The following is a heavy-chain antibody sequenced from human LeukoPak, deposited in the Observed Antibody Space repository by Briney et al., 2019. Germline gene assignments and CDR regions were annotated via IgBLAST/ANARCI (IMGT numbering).Heavy chain of an antibody. CDR3: ARSITMIVVVTPYY. J-gene: IGHJ4*02. CDR1: GGSIRSSSYY. V-gene: IGHV4-39*01. CDR2: IYYGGTT. Sequence: SETLSLTCTVSGGSIRSSSYYWGWIRQPPGKGLEWIGSIYYGGTTYYNPSLKSRVTISVDTSKNQFSLRLSSVTAADTAVYYCARSITMIVVVTPYYWGQGTLVTVSS. D-gene: IGHD3-22*01.